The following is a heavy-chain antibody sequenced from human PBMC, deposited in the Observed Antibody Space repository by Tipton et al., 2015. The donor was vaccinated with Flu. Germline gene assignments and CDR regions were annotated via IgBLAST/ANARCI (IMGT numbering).Heavy chain of an antibody. CDR1: GYTFTGYY. Sequence: QLVQSGAEVKKPGASVKVSCKASGYTFTGYYMHWVRQAPGQGLEWMGRINPNSGGTNYAQKFQGRVTMTRDTSISTAYMELSRRRSDDTAGYYCGRDYGDYEGDYYYYYGMDVWGQGTTVTVS. CDR2: INPNSGGT. J-gene: IGHJ6*02. CDR3: GRDYGDYEGDYYYYYGMDV. V-gene: IGHV1-2*06. D-gene: IGHD4-17*01.